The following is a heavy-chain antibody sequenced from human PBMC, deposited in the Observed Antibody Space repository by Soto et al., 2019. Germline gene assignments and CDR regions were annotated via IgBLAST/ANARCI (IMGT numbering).Heavy chain of an antibody. D-gene: IGHD2-2*01. CDR2: IHYSGST. V-gene: IGHV4-31*02. Sequence: SETLSLTCTVSGGSISSGGYYWSWIRQHPGKGLEWIGYIHYSGSTYYNPSLKSRVTISVDTSKNQFSLKLSSVTAADTAVYYCASQINQLLARLLDYGMDVWGQGTTVTVSS. CDR3: ASQINQLLARLLDYGMDV. CDR1: GGSISSGGYY. J-gene: IGHJ6*02.